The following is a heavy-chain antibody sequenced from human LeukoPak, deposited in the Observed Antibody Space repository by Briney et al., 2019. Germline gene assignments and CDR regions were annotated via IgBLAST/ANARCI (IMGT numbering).Heavy chain of an antibody. V-gene: IGHV3-21*01. Sequence: GGSLRLSCAASGFTFSSYSMNWVRQAPGKGLEWVSSISSSSSYIYYADSVKGRFTISGDNAKNSLYLQMNSLRAEDTAVYYCARVGYSSSSSHFQHWGQGTLVTVSS. J-gene: IGHJ1*01. D-gene: IGHD6-6*01. CDR3: ARVGYSSSSSHFQH. CDR1: GFTFSSYS. CDR2: ISSSSSYI.